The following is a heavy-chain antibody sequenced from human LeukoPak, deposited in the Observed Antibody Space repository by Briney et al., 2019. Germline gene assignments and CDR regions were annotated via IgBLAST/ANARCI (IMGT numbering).Heavy chain of an antibody. V-gene: IGHV1-69*05. CDR3: ASSSIATTGPFDY. D-gene: IGHD6-6*01. Sequence: SVKVSCKASGYTFTSYAISWVRQAPGQGLEWMGGIIPIFGTANYAQKFQGRVTITTDESTSTAYMELSSLRSEDTAVYYCASSSIATTGPFDYWGQGTLVTVSS. CDR2: IIPIFGTA. J-gene: IGHJ4*02. CDR1: GYTFTSYA.